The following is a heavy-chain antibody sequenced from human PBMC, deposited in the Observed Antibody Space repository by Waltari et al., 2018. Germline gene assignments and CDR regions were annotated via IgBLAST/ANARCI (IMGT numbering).Heavy chain of an antibody. J-gene: IGHJ5*02. CDR2: MNHSSGNS. CDR1: GYTFYSYD. CDR3: AGGAVPGKGANWFDP. Sequence: QVQLVQSGAEVKKPGASVKVSCRSSGYTFYSYDINWVRQAGGQGLEWMGWMNHSSGNSYSTQKFQDRVNLTRDSSTSTFYMELSSLTSDDTAVYYCAGGAVPGKGANWFDPWGQGTLVIVSS. D-gene: IGHD3-16*01. V-gene: IGHV1-8*01.